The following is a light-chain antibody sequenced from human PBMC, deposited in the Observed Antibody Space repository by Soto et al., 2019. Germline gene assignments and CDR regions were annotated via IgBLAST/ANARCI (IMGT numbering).Light chain of an antibody. CDR3: AAWDDSLNGYV. V-gene: IGLV1-44*01. J-gene: IGLJ1*01. CDR2: SNN. Sequence: QSALTQPPSASGTPGQRVTISCSGSSSNIGSNTVNWYQQLPGTAPKLLIYSNNQRPSGVPDRFSGPKSGTSASLAISGLQSEDEADYYCAAWDDSLNGYVFGTGTKSPS. CDR1: SSNIGSNT.